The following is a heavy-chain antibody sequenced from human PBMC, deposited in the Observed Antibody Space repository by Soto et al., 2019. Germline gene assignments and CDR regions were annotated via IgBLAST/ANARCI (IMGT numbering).Heavy chain of an antibody. CDR3: ATVVLGSYNWFEP. CDR2: FDPEDGET. J-gene: IGHJ5*02. D-gene: IGHD1-26*01. V-gene: IGHV1-24*01. CDR1: GYTLTELS. Sequence: ASVKISCKVSGYTLTELSMHWVRQAPGKGLEWMGGFDPEDGETIYAQKFQGRVTMTEDTSTDTAYMELSSLRSEDTAVYYCATVVLGSYNWFEPWGEGTLVTVSS.